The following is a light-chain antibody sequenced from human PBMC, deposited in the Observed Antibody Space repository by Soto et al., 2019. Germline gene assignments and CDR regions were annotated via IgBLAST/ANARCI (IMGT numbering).Light chain of an antibody. CDR3: QSYDNRLSAYV. CDR2: TNN. Sequence: QSALTQPPSVSGAPGQRVTISCTGSSSNIGAGYDVHWYLQLPGTAPKLLVYTNNNRPSGVPDRFSGSKSGTSASLAITELQAEGEADYYCQSYDNRLSAYVFGTGTKVTVL. CDR1: SSNIGAGYD. V-gene: IGLV1-40*01. J-gene: IGLJ1*01.